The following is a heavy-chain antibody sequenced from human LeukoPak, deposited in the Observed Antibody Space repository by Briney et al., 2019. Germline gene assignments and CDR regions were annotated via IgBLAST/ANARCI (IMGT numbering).Heavy chain of an antibody. CDR2: ITSDGYTT. CDR3: VRGAVTGQQCDN. D-gene: IGHD2-21*02. CDR1: GFSFSNHR. V-gene: IGHV3-74*01. J-gene: IGHJ4*02. Sequence: PGGSLRLSCAASGFSFSNHRMHWVRQVPGEGLVWVSRITSDGYTTNYADSVKGRFTISRDNAKNTLYLQMNSLRDEDTAVYYCVRGAVTGQQCDNWGQGTLVTVSS.